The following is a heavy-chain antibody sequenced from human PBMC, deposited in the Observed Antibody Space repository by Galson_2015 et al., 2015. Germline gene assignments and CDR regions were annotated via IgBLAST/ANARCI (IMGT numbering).Heavy chain of an antibody. J-gene: IGHJ6*03. CDR2: INPSGGST. CDR3: ARDPTYYFGSGSYYYYYMDV. CDR1: GYTFTSYF. V-gene: IGHV1-46*01. Sequence: SVKVSCKASGYTFTSYFMHWVRQAPGQGLEWMGIINPSGGSTSYAQMFQGRVSMTRDTSTSTVYMELSSLRSKDTAVYYCARDPTYYFGSGSYYYYYMDVWGKGTTVTVSS. D-gene: IGHD3-10*01.